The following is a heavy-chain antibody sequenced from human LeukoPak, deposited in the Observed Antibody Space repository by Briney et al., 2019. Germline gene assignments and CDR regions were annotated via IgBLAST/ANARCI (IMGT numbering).Heavy chain of an antibody. J-gene: IGHJ6*03. Sequence: GGSLRLSCAASGFTFSTYWMSWVRQAPGKGLEWVANIKQDGSEKYYVDSVKGRFTISRDDYKNTLYLQMTSLRAEDTAKYYCVKRPDRNIAGPNYMDVWGEGTTVTISS. CDR2: IKQDGSEK. CDR3: VKRPDRNIAGPNYMDV. V-gene: IGHV3-7*03. CDR1: GFTFSTYW. D-gene: IGHD6-13*01.